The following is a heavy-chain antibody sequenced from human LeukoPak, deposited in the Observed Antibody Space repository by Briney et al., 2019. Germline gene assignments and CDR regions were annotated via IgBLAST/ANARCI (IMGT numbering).Heavy chain of an antibody. V-gene: IGHV3-20*04. J-gene: IGHJ6*03. CDR3: ARGKVVVVPAAMGNYYMDV. CDR1: GFTFDDYG. D-gene: IGHD2-2*01. CDR2: INWNGGST. Sequence: GGSLRLSCAASGFTFDDYGMSWVRQAPGKGLEWVSGINWNGGSTGYADSVKGRFTISRDNAKNSLYLQMNSLRAEDTAVYYCARGKVVVVPAAMGNYYMDVWGKGTTVTVSS.